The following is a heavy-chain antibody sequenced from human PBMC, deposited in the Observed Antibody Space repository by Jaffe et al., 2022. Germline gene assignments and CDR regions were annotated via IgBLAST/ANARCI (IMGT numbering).Heavy chain of an antibody. V-gene: IGHV2-26*01. CDR3: ARIPRFLEWGMVDYYYYYYYMDV. CDR1: GFSLSNARMG. J-gene: IGHJ6*03. Sequence: QVTLKESGPVLVKPTETLTLTCTVSGFSLSNARMGVSWIRQPPGKALEWLAHIFSNDEKSYSTSLKSRLTISKDTSKSQVVLTMTNMDPVDTATYYCARIPRFLEWGMVDYYYYYYYMDVWGKGTTVTVSS. D-gene: IGHD3-3*01. CDR2: IFSNDEK.